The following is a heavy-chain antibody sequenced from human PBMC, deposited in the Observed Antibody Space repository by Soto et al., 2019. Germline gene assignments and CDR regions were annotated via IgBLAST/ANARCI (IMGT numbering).Heavy chain of an antibody. D-gene: IGHD2-2*01. CDR3: AGDRGYCSSTSCSQFGY. J-gene: IGHJ4*02. CDR2: INSDGSST. Sequence: EEQLVESGGGLVQPGGSLRLSCAASGFTFSSYWMHWVRQAPGKGLVWVSRINSDGSSTSYADSVKGRFTISRDNAKNTLSVKKNSLRAEDTAVYYCAGDRGYCSSTSCSQFGYWGQGTLVTVSS. CDR1: GFTFSSYW. V-gene: IGHV3-74*01.